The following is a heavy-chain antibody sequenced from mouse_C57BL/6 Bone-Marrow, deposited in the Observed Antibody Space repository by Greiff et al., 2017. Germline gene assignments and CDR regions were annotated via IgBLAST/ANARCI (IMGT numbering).Heavy chain of an antibody. CDR3: ARENYSSSAWFAY. V-gene: IGHV5-4*01. CDR2: ISDGGSYT. Sequence: EVMLVESGGGLVKPGGSLKLSCAASGFTFSSYAMSWVRQTPEKRLEWVATISDGGSYTYYPDNVKGRFTISRDKAKNNLYLQMSHLKSEDTAMYYCARENYSSSAWFAYWGQGTLVTVSA. CDR1: GFTFSSYA. D-gene: IGHD2-12*01. J-gene: IGHJ3*01.